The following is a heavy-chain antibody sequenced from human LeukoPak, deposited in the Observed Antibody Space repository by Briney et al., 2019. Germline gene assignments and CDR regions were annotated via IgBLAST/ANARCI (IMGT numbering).Heavy chain of an antibody. D-gene: IGHD2-2*01. CDR1: GGSISSGGYY. CDR2: IYYSGST. V-gene: IGHV4-31*03. J-gene: IGHJ4*02. Sequence: PQTLSLTCTVSGGSISSGGYYWSWIRQHSGKGLEWIGYIYYSGSTYYNPSLKSRVTISVDTSKNQFSLKLSSVTAADTAVYYCARAATEYQLLPYFDYWGQGTLVTVSS. CDR3: ARAATEYQLLPYFDY.